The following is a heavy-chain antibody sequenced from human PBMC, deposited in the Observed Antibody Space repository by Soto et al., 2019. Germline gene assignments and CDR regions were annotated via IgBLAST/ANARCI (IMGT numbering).Heavy chain of an antibody. D-gene: IGHD3-22*01. J-gene: IGHJ3*02. CDR1: GFTFGNNA. CDR3: SRPSYYYDSSGFEPGAFDI. V-gene: IGHV3-49*03. Sequence: GALRVSGAVSGFTFGNNAMTWFRQAPGKGLEWVGFIRSKNYGLTTEYAASVQGRFTISRDDSKGIAYLEMNSLTTDDTAVYYCSRPSYYYDSSGFEPGAFDIWGQGTMVTVSS. CDR2: IRSKNYGLTT.